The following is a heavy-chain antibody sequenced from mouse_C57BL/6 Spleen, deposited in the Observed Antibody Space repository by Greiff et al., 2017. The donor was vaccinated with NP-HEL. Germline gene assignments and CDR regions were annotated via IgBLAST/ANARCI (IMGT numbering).Heavy chain of an antibody. CDR1: GYTFTSYW. J-gene: IGHJ1*03. CDR3: AGSRDWDGGYLDV. Sequence: VQLQQSGAELAKPGASVKLSCKASGYTFTSYWMHWVKQRPGQGLEWIGYINPSSGYTKYNQKFKDKATLTADKSSSTAYMQLSSLTYEDAAVYYDAGSRDWDGGYLDVWGTGTTVTVSS. V-gene: IGHV1-7*01. D-gene: IGHD4-1*01. CDR2: INPSSGYT.